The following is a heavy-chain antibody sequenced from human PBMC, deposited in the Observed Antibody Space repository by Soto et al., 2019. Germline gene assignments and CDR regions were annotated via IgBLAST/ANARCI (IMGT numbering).Heavy chain of an antibody. D-gene: IGHD3-3*01. Sequence: GGSLRLSCAASGFTFSSYWMSWVRQAPGKGLEWVANIKQDGSEKYYVDSVKGRFTISRDNAKNSLYLQMNSLRAEDTAVYYCARGRRFNDFWSGYWSDYTNWFDPWGQGTLVTVSS. CDR2: IKQDGSEK. CDR3: ARGRRFNDFWSGYWSDYTNWFDP. J-gene: IGHJ5*02. CDR1: GFTFSSYW. V-gene: IGHV3-7*05.